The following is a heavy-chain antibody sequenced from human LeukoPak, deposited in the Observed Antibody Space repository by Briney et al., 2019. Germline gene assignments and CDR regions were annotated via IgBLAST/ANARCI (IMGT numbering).Heavy chain of an antibody. D-gene: IGHD4-23*01. V-gene: IGHV3-74*01. CDR2: INSDGSNT. CDR3: TRDLMDFDYGDKGGNY. Sequence: PGGSLRLSCAASGFAFSSHWMHWVRQVPGKGLVRLSRINSDGSNTIYADSVEGRFTISRDNVKNTLYLQMNSLRAEDTAVYYCTRDLMDFDYGDKGGNYWGQGTLVTVSS. J-gene: IGHJ4*02. CDR1: GFAFSSHW.